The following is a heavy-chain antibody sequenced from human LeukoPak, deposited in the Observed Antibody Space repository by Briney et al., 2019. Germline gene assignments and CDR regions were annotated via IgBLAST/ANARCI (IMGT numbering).Heavy chain of an antibody. V-gene: IGHV4-59*01. CDR3: ARGGSGWLPDY. D-gene: IGHD6-19*01. J-gene: IGHJ4*02. Sequence: SETLSLTCTVSGGSTSSYYWSWIRQPPGKGLEWIGYIYYSGSTNYNPSLKSRVTISVDTSKNQFSLKLSSVTAADTAVYYCARGGSGWLPDYWGQGTLVTVSS. CDR2: IYYSGST. CDR1: GGSTSSYY.